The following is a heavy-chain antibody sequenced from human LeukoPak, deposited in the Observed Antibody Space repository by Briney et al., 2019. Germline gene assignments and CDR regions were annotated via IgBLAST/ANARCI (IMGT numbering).Heavy chain of an antibody. D-gene: IGHD2-15*01. V-gene: IGHV3-30*03. Sequence: GGSLRLSCAASGFTFSSYGMHWVRQAPGKGLEWVAVISYDGSNKYYADSVKGRFTISRDNSKNTLYLQMNSLRAEDTAVYYCTTDSDIVVVVADYYYYGMDVWGQGTTVTVSS. CDR1: GFTFSSYG. CDR2: ISYDGSNK. CDR3: TTDSDIVVVVADYYYYGMDV. J-gene: IGHJ6*02.